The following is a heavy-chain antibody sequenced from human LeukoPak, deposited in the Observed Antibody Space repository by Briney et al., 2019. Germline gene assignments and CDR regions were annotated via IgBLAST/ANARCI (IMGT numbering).Heavy chain of an antibody. Sequence: PSETLSLTCTVSGGSISSYYWSWIRQPPGKGLEWIGYIYYSGSTNYNPSLKSRVTISVDTSKNQFSLKLSSVTAADTAVYYCASGTYYYDSSGYYFDGYAFDIWGQGTMVTVSS. V-gene: IGHV4-59*08. D-gene: IGHD3-22*01. J-gene: IGHJ3*02. CDR3: ASGTYYYDSSGYYFDGYAFDI. CDR1: GGSISSYY. CDR2: IYYSGST.